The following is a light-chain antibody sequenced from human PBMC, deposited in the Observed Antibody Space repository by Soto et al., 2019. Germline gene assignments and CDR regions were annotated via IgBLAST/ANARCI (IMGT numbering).Light chain of an antibody. V-gene: IGKV3-20*01. Sequence: EIVLTQSPGTLSLSPGERATLSCRASQSVSSSYLAWYQQKPGQAPRLLIYGASSRATGIPDRFSGSGSGTDFTLTISRLEPEDSATYYCQQTHRLPLTFGGGTTVQI. CDR3: QQTHRLPLT. CDR2: GAS. J-gene: IGKJ4*01. CDR1: QSVSSSY.